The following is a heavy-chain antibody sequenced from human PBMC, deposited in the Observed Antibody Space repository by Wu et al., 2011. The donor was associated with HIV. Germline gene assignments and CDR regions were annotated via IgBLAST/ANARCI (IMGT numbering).Heavy chain of an antibody. CDR1: ADTFSSYT. Sequence: QVQLVQSETEMKKPESSVRVSCQVSADTFSSYTVNWVRQASGQGLEWMGGIIPIFGTAKYAQKFQGRVTISADKSTSTAYIEVRSLRSEDTSVYYCAGDLGGDEDTWGQGTLVTVSS. CDR2: IIPIFGTA. CDR3: AGDLGGDEDT. J-gene: IGHJ5*02. V-gene: IGHV1-69*14. D-gene: IGHD2-21*01.